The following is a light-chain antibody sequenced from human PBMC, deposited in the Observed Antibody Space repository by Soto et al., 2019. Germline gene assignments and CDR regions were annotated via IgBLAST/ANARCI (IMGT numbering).Light chain of an antibody. CDR3: QTWGTGIVV. CDR1: SGHSIYA. CDR2: LNNDGSH. Sequence: QLVLTQSPSASASLGASVKLTCTLSSGHSIYAIAWHQQQPEKGPRSLMKLNNDGSHNKGDGIPDRFSGSSSGAERYLTISCLQSEDEADYYCQTWGTGIVVFGGGTKLTVL. V-gene: IGLV4-69*01. J-gene: IGLJ2*01.